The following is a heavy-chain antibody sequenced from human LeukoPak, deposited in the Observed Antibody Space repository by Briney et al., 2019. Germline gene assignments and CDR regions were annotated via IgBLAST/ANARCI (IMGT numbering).Heavy chain of an antibody. J-gene: IGHJ6*03. CDR3: ARSYNWNYYYYYYMDV. D-gene: IGHD1-20*01. CDR2: TYYRSKWYN. CDR1: GDSVSSNSAA. Sequence: SQTLSLTCAISGDSVSSNSAAWNWIRQSLSRGLEWLGRTYYRSKWYNDYAVSVKSRITINPDTSKNQFSLQLNSVTPEDTAVYYCARSYNWNYYYYYYMDVWGKGTTVTVSS. V-gene: IGHV6-1*01.